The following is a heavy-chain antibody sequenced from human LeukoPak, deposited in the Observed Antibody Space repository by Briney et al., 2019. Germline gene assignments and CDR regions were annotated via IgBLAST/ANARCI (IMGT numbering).Heavy chain of an antibody. CDR2: IIPIFGTA. Sequence: SVKVSCKASGGTFSSYAISWVRQAPGQGLEWMGGIIPIFGTANYAQKIQGRVTITADESTSTAYMELSSLRSEDTAVYYCARAMILDIVATIFVLDYWGQGTLVTVSS. CDR1: GGTFSSYA. J-gene: IGHJ4*02. D-gene: IGHD5-12*01. V-gene: IGHV1-69*13. CDR3: ARAMILDIVATIFVLDY.